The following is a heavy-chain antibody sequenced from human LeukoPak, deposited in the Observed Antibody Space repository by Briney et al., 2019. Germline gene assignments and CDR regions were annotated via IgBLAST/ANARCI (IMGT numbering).Heavy chain of an antibody. V-gene: IGHV4-39*01. CDR1: GGSISSSSYY. J-gene: IGHJ5*02. D-gene: IGHD2-2*01. CDR3: ARHVNVAVPAAMSFSDWFDP. CDR2: IYYSGST. Sequence: SETLSLTCTVSGGSISSSSYYWGWIRQPPGKGLEWIGSIYYSGSTYYNPSLKSRVTISVDTSKNQFSLKLSSVTAADTAVYYCARHVNVAVPAAMSFSDWFDPWGQGTLVTVSS.